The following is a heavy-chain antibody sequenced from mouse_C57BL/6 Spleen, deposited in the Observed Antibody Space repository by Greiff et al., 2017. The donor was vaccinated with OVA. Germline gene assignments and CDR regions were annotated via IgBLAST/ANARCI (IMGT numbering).Heavy chain of an antibody. CDR1: GFTFSDYY. D-gene: IGHD2-3*01. Sequence: EVKLQESGGGLVQPGGSLKLSCAASGFTFSDYYMYWVRQTPEKRLEWVAYISNGGGSTYYPDTVKGRFTISRDNAKNTLYLQMSRLKSEDTAMYYCARRMVTHPYWYFDVWGIGTTVTVSS. CDR2: ISNGGGST. J-gene: IGHJ1*03. CDR3: ARRMVTHPYWYFDV. V-gene: IGHV5-12*01.